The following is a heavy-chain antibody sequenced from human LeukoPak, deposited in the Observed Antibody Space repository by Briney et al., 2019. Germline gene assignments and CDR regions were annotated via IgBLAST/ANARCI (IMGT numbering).Heavy chain of an antibody. Sequence: TGGSLRLSCAASGFTFSSYGMHWVREAPGKGLEWVAFIRYDGSNKYYADSVKGRFTISRDNSKNTLYLQMNSLRAEDTAVYYCAKEGYYYDILTGYHPGGYFDYWGQGTLVTVSS. CDR1: GFTFSSYG. CDR3: AKEGYYYDILTGYHPGGYFDY. V-gene: IGHV3-30*02. J-gene: IGHJ4*02. CDR2: IRYDGSNK. D-gene: IGHD3-9*01.